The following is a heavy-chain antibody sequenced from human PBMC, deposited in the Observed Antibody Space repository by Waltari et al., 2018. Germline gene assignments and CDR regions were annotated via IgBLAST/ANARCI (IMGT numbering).Heavy chain of an antibody. CDR2: IDWDDDK. D-gene: IGHD2-15*01. Sequence: QVTLRESGPALVKPTQTLTLTCTFSGFSLSTSGMCVSWIRQPPGKALEWLARIDWDDDKYYSTSLKTRLTISKDTSKNQVVLTMTNMDPVDTTTYYCARIDASGGRFDYWGQGTLVTVSS. J-gene: IGHJ4*02. CDR3: ARIDASGGRFDY. CDR1: GFSLSTSGMC. V-gene: IGHV2-70*15.